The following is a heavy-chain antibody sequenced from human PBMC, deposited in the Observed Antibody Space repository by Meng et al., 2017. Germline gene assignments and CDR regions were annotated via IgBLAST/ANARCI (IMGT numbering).Heavy chain of an antibody. CDR2: IYYSGST. CDR3: ARSMVRGVIIYTRTYYFDY. V-gene: IGHV4-61*01. J-gene: IGHJ4*02. Sequence: QVQLQGSGPGLVRPSETLSLTCTCSGGSVSRGSYYWSWIRQPPGKGLEWIGYIYYSGSTNYNPSLKSRVTISVDTSKNQFSLKLSSVTAADTAVYYCARSMVRGVIIYTRTYYFDYWGQGTLVTVSS. CDR1: GGSVSRGSYY. D-gene: IGHD3-10*01.